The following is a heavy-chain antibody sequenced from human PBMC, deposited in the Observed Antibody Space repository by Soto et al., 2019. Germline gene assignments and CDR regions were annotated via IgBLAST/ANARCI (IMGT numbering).Heavy chain of an antibody. Sequence: LRLSCAASGFTFTRYSMNWVRQAPGKGLEWVSSISSTTNYIYYGDSMKGRFTISRDNAKNSLYLEMNSLRAEDTAVYYRARESEDLTSNFDYWGQGTLVTVSS. CDR3: ARESEDLTSNFDY. CDR1: GFTFTRYS. J-gene: IGHJ4*02. CDR2: ISSTTNYI. V-gene: IGHV3-21*06.